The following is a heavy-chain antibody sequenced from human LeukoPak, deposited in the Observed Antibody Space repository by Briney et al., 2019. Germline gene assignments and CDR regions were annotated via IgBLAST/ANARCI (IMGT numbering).Heavy chain of an antibody. J-gene: IGHJ4*02. CDR2: ISGSGGST. CDR3: AKTYYGSGSYYNPFDY. D-gene: IGHD3-10*01. V-gene: IGHV3-23*01. CDR1: GFTFSSYA. Sequence: PGGSLRLSCAASGFTFSSYAMGWVRQAPGKGLEWVSAISGSGGSTYYADSVKGRFTISRDNSKNTLYLQMNSLRAEDTAVYYCAKTYYGSGSYYNPFDYWGQGTLVTVSS.